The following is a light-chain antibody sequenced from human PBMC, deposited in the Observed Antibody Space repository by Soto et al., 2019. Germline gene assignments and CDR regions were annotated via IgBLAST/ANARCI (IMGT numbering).Light chain of an antibody. Sequence: EIVLKQSPCTLSLSPGEGATLSFSASQSVSSGYVAWYQQQPGQPPRLLMPGTSTRATGTPDRFSGSGSGTDFTLTISSLQSEDFAVYYCQHYGSSLSSTFGQGTKVDIK. CDR1: QSVSSGY. J-gene: IGKJ1*01. CDR2: GTS. CDR3: QHYGSSLSST. V-gene: IGKV3-20*01.